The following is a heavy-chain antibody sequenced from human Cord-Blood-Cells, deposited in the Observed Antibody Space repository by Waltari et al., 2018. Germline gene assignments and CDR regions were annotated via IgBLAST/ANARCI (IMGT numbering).Heavy chain of an antibody. D-gene: IGHD2-21*02. J-gene: IGHJ2*01. CDR2: IYSGGST. CDR3: ARASGSWVTGYFDL. V-gene: IGHV3-53*01. Sequence: EVQLVESGGGLIQPGGSLRLSCAASGFTVSSNYMSWVRQAPGKGLEWCSVIYSGGSTYDADAVKGRFTISRDNSKNTLYLQMNSLRAEDTAVYYCARASGSWVTGYFDLWGRGTLVTVSS. CDR1: GFTVSSNY.